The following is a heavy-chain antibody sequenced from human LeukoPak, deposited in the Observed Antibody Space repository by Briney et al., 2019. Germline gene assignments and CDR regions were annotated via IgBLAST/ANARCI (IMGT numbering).Heavy chain of an antibody. Sequence: SQTLSLTCAISGDSVSSKSVSWSWIRQSPSGGLEFLGRTRYRSTWMTFYSLSVQSRMTINADTSRNHVSLRLNSVTPEDTALYYCVRDFNWGFDFWGQGTLVTVSS. V-gene: IGHV6-1*01. J-gene: IGHJ4*02. D-gene: IGHD7-27*01. CDR2: TRYRSTWMT. CDR3: VRDFNWGFDF. CDR1: GDSVSSKSVS.